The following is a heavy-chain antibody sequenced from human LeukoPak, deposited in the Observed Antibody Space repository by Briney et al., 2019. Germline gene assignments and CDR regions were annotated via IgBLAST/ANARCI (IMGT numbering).Heavy chain of an antibody. CDR2: ISWNSGSI. CDR3: AKDYGSWHSPPFDY. J-gene: IGHJ4*02. D-gene: IGHD6-13*01. Sequence: PGRSLRLSCAASGFTFDDYAMHWVRQAPGKGLEWVSGISWNSGSIGYADSVKGRFTISRDNAKNSLYLQMNSLRAEDTAVYYCAKDYGSWHSPPFDYWGQGTLVTVSS. CDR1: GFTFDDYA. V-gene: IGHV3-9*01.